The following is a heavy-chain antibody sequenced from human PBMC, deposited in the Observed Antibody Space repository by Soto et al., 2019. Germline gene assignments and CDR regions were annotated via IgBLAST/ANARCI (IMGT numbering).Heavy chain of an antibody. CDR2: ISSSGSTI. CDR1: GFTFSDYY. D-gene: IGHD6-25*01. V-gene: IGHV3-11*01. Sequence: PGGALRLSCAASGFTFSDYYMSWIRQAPGKGLEWVSYISSSGSTIYYADSVKGRFTISRDNAKNSLYPQMNSLRAEDTAVYYCARAARGSKIPHLDYWGQGTLVTVSS. CDR3: ARAARGSKIPHLDY. J-gene: IGHJ4*02.